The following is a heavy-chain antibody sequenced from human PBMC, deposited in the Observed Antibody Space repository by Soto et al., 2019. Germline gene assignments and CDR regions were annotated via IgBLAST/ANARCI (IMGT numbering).Heavy chain of an antibody. CDR2: IKQDGSEK. D-gene: IGHD3-10*01. CDR3: ARDQYVLGGDPTMVRGVIITGNKRSYYYYGMDV. CDR1: GFTFSSYW. Sequence: PGGSLRLSCAASGFTFSSYWMSWVRQAPGKGLEWVANIKQDGSEKYYVDSVKGRFTISRDNAKNSLYLQMNSLRAEDTAVYYCARDQYVLGGDPTMVRGVIITGNKRSYYYYGMDVWGQGTTVTVSS. V-gene: IGHV3-7*01. J-gene: IGHJ6*02.